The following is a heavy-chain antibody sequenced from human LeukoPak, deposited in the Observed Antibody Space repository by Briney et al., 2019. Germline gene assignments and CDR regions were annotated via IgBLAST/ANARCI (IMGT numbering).Heavy chain of an antibody. CDR3: AREASTSPVWFDP. J-gene: IGHJ5*02. CDR1: GGSFSGYY. D-gene: IGHD6-6*01. Sequence: SETLSLTCAVYGGSFSGYYWSWIRQPPGKGLEWIGYIYYSGSTNYNPSLKSRVTISVDTSKNQFSLKLSSVTAADTAVYYCAREASTSPVWFDPWGQGTLVTVSS. CDR2: IYYSGST. V-gene: IGHV4-59*01.